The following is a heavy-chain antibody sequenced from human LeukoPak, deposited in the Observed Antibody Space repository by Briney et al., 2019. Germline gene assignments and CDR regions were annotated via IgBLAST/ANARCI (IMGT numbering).Heavy chain of an antibody. Sequence: GESLKISCKASGYRFTNFGIAWVRQMPGKGLEWMGIIYAGDSDTRYSPSLQGQVTMSVDKSSSTAYLQWTSLKASDTAMYYCARSGFARGMDVWGKGTTVTVAS. J-gene: IGHJ6*04. D-gene: IGHD3-10*01. CDR2: IYAGDSDT. CDR3: ARSGFARGMDV. V-gene: IGHV5-51*01. CDR1: GYRFTNFG.